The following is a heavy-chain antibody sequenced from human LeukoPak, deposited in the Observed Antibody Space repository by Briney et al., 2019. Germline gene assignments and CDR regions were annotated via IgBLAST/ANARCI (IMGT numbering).Heavy chain of an antibody. Sequence: SETLSLTCTVSGGSISSTSYYWVWIRQAPGKGLEWLASIYYSGATYYNPSLKSRLTVSGDMSNNRFSLELTSVTAADTAVYYCARQGLQQLLPGSNFWGQGTLVTVSS. V-gene: IGHV4-39*01. J-gene: IGHJ4*02. CDR2: IYYSGAT. CDR3: ARQGLQQLLPGSNF. D-gene: IGHD6-13*01. CDR1: GGSISSTSYY.